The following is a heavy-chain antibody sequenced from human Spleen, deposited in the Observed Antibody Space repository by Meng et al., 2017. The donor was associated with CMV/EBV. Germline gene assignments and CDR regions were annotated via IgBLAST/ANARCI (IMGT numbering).Heavy chain of an antibody. Sequence: ASVKVSCKASGYTFISYGISWVRQAPGQGLEWMGWISAYNGNTNYAQKLQGRVTMTTDTSTSTAYMELRSLRSDDTAVYYCARSEGRLIDFWSVHYGMDVWGQGTTVTVSS. CDR3: ARSEGRLIDFWSVHYGMDV. V-gene: IGHV1-18*01. D-gene: IGHD3-3*01. CDR2: ISAYNGNT. J-gene: IGHJ6*02. CDR1: GYTFISYG.